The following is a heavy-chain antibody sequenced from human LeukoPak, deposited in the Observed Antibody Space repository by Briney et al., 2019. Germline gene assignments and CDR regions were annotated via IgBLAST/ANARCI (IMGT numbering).Heavy chain of an antibody. V-gene: IGHV4-59*01. Sequence: SETLSLTCTVSGGSISSYYWIWIRQPPGKGLEWIGYIYYSGSNKYNPSLKSRVTISVDTSKNQFSLKLSSVTAADTAVYYCARDVDDSSTSWFDPWGQGTLVTVSS. CDR1: GGSISSYY. CDR2: IYYSGSN. D-gene: IGHD2-2*01. CDR3: ARDVDDSSTSWFDP. J-gene: IGHJ5*02.